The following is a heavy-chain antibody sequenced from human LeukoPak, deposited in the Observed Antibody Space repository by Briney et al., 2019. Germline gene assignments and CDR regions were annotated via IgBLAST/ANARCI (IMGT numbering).Heavy chain of an antibody. CDR1: GGSFSGYY. CDR2: INHSGST. J-gene: IGHJ4*02. CDR3: ARGPGTMVRGVMGFDY. V-gene: IGHV4-34*01. D-gene: IGHD3-10*01. Sequence: PSETLSLTCAVYGGSFSGYYWSWIRQPPGKGLEWIGEINHSGSTNYNPSLKSRVTISVDTSKNQFSLKLSSVTAADTAVYYCARGPGTMVRGVMGFDYWGQGTLVTVSS.